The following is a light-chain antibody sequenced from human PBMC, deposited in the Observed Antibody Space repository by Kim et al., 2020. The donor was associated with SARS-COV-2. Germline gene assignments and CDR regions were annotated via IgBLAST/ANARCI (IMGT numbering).Light chain of an antibody. J-gene: IGKJ2*01. CDR3: QQYGTSTGYT. CDR1: PCGSNNY. CDR2: AAS. V-gene: IGKV3-20*01. Sequence: SPGGRAHPPRRASPCGSNNYLAWYPEKPGPAPRLLNYAASSRATCIPDRVSGSGSQTDFTLTINGLEPEDFALYYCQQYGTSTGYTLGQGTKLDI.